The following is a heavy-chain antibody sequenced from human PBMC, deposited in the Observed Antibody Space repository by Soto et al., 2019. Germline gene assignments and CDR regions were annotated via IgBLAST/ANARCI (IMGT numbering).Heavy chain of an antibody. CDR2: ISGGATST. Sequence: GGSLRLPCAASGFTFSSYVMSWVRQAQGKGLEWVSAISGGATSTYYADSVKGRFTLSRDNSKDTLFLQMNSLRAEDTAVYYFAKHWVPADSRSSYYDVDVWGKGTTVTVSS. J-gene: IGHJ6*03. V-gene: IGHV3-23*01. CDR1: GFTFSSYV. D-gene: IGHD2-2*01. CDR3: AKHWVPADSRSSYYDVDV.